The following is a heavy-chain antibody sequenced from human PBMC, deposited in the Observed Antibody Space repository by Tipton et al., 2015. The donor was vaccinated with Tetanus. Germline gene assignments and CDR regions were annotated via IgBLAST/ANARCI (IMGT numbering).Heavy chain of an antibody. D-gene: IGHD3-3*01. CDR3: ARDPSTIFGVSGGMDV. Sequence: SGFTFSSYGMHWVRQAPGKGLEWAAVIWYDGSNKYYADSVKGRFTISRDNSKNTLYLQMNSLRAEDTAVYYCARDPSTIFGVSGGMDVWGQGTTVTVSS. J-gene: IGHJ6*02. V-gene: IGHV3-33*01. CDR2: IWYDGSNK. CDR1: GFTFSSYG.